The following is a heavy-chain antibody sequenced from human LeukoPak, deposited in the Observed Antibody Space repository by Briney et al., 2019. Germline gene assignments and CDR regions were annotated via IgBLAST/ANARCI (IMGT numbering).Heavy chain of an antibody. Sequence: GGSLRLSCAASGFTFSDRYMDWVRRAPGKGLEWVSGIGKSGGSTYYADSVKGRFTISRDNSKITLYLQMNSLRAEDTAVYYCVKNFWSDLYSYYYMDVWGKGTTVTVSS. CDR3: VKNFWSDLYSYYYMDV. D-gene: IGHD3-3*01. CDR2: IGKSGGST. CDR1: GFTFSDRY. J-gene: IGHJ6*03. V-gene: IGHV3-23*01.